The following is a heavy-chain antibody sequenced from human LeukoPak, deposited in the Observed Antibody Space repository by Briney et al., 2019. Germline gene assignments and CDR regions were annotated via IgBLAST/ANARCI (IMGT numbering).Heavy chain of an antibody. J-gene: IGHJ5*02. D-gene: IGHD3-3*01. CDR3: ARATIFGVVTAWFDP. V-gene: IGHV1-46*01. CDR1: GYTFTGYY. Sequence: ASVKVSCKASGYTFTGYYMHWVRQAPGQGLEWMGIINPSGGSTSYAQKFQGRVTMTRDTSTSTVYMELSSLRSEDTAVYYCARATIFGVVTAWFDPWGQGTLVTVSS. CDR2: INPSGGST.